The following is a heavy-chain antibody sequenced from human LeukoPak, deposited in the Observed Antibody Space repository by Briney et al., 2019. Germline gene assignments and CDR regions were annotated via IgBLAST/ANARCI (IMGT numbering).Heavy chain of an antibody. CDR2: IYSGDGT. CDR3: AKDMGLGTADY. Sequence: GGSLRLSCAVSGFTVSSNYMSWVRQAPGKGLEWVSVIYSGDGTYYADSVKGRFTISRDNSKNTLYLQMNSLRAEDTAVYYCAKDMGLGTADYWGQGTLVTVSS. D-gene: IGHD2-8*02. V-gene: IGHV3-53*01. J-gene: IGHJ4*02. CDR1: GFTVSSNY.